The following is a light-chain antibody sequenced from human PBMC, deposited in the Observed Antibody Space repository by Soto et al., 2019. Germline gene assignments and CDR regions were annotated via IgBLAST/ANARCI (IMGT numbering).Light chain of an antibody. V-gene: IGKV1-17*01. Sequence: DIQMTQSPSSLSASVGDRVTITCRASQGIRSDLAWYQQKPGKAPKRLIYAASGLQSGVPSRFSGSGSGTEFSLTISSLQPEDFATYFCLQNNSYPRTFGQGTKVEIK. CDR2: AAS. CDR1: QGIRSD. J-gene: IGKJ1*01. CDR3: LQNNSYPRT.